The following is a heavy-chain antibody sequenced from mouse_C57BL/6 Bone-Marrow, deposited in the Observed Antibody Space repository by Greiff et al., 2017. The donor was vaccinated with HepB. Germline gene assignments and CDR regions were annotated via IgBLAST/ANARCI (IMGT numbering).Heavy chain of an antibody. Sequence: EVQVVESGPGLVKPSQSLSLTCSVTGYSITSGYYWNWIRQFPGNELEWLDYISYDGSNNYNQSLKNRISVTRDTSKNQLFLKLNSVTTEDTATYYCARYDDYLYAMDYWGQGTSVTVAS. V-gene: IGHV3-6*01. D-gene: IGHD2-4*01. CDR3: ARYDDYLYAMDY. CDR1: GYSITSGYY. CDR2: ISYDGSN. J-gene: IGHJ4*01.